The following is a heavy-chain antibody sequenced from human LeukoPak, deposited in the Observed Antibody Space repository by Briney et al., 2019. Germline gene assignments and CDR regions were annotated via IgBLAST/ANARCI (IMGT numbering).Heavy chain of an antibody. Sequence: ASVKVSCKASGYTFSDNYLHWVRQAPGQGLEWMGWINPKSGGTEYAQKFQGRVAITWDTSITTAYMDLSRLTSDDTAVYYCARDRYGDGFAHLDYWGQGALVTVSS. CDR1: GYTFSDNY. CDR2: INPKSGGT. V-gene: IGHV1-2*02. CDR3: ARDRYGDGFAHLDY. D-gene: IGHD5-24*01. J-gene: IGHJ4*02.